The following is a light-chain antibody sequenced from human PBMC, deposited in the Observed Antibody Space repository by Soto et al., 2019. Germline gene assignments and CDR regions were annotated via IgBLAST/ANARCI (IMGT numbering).Light chain of an antibody. CDR2: GVS. CDR1: QSVGRNY. V-gene: IGKV3-20*01. CDR3: QQYGSSPRLT. J-gene: IGKJ4*01. Sequence: EIVLTQSPGTLSLSPGESATLSCRASQSVGRNYLAWFQHKPGQAPRLLISGVSNRATGTPDRFSGSGSGTDFTLTISRLEPEDFAVYYCQQYGSSPRLTFGGGTKVDIK.